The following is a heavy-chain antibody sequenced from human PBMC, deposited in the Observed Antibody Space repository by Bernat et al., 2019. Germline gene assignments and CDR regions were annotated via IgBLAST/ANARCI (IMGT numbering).Heavy chain of an antibody. V-gene: IGHV4-59*01. Sequence: QVQLQESGPGLVKPSETLSLTCTVSGGSISSYYWSWIRQPPGKGLGWIGYIYYSGSTNYNPSLKSRVTISVDTSKNQFSLKLSSVTAADTAVYYCARAYCSGGSCHFDYWGQGTLVTVSS. CDR1: GGSISSYY. J-gene: IGHJ4*02. D-gene: IGHD2-15*01. CDR3: ARAYCSGGSCHFDY. CDR2: IYYSGST.